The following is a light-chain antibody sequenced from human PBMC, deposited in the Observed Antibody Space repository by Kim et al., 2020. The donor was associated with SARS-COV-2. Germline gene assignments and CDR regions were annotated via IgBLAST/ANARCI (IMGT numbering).Light chain of an antibody. Sequence: ASVEDRVTSTCRASQDINNYLAGIQQKPENAPKRLIYAASTLQSGVPSRFSGSGSETEFTLTISSLQPEDFATYYCLQHNFYPLTFGGGTKVDIK. J-gene: IGKJ4*01. CDR3: LQHNFYPLT. V-gene: IGKV1-17*03. CDR1: QDINNY. CDR2: AAS.